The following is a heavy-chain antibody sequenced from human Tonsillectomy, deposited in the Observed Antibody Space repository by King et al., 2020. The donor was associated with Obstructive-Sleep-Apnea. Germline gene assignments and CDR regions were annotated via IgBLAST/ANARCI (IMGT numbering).Heavy chain of an antibody. CDR1: GGSFSGYY. D-gene: IGHD2-15*01. V-gene: IGHV4-34*01. Sequence: VQLQQWGAGLLKPSETLSLTCAVYGGSFSGYYWSWIRQPPGKGLEWIGEINHSGSTNYNPSLKSRVTISVDTSKNQFSLKLSSVTAADTAVYYCARGRPGYCSGGSCHSRHYYGMDVWGEGTTVTVSS. J-gene: IGHJ6*04. CDR2: INHSGST. CDR3: ARGRPGYCSGGSCHSRHYYGMDV.